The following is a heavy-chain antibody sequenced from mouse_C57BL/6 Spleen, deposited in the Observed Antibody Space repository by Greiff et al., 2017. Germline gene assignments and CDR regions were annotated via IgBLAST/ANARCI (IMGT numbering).Heavy chain of an antibody. Sequence: EVKLVESGGGLVKPGGSLKLSCAASGFTFSSYAMSWVRQTPEKRLEWVATICDGGSYTYSPDNVKGRFTLSRDNVKNNLYLQMSHLTSEDTAMYYCARDPGTAFDYWGQGTTLTVSS. D-gene: IGHD4-1*01. J-gene: IGHJ2*01. CDR1: GFTFSSYA. CDR2: ICDGGSYT. V-gene: IGHV5-4*03. CDR3: ARDPGTAFDY.